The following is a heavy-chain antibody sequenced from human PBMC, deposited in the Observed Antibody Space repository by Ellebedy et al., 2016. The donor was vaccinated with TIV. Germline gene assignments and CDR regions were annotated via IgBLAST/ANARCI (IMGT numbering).Heavy chain of an antibody. V-gene: IGHV3-23*01. Sequence: GESLKISCAASGFTFSSCWMHWVRQAPGKGLVWVSSISGSGGGTTYADSVKGRFAISRDNSKCTLYLQMNSLRADDTAVYYCAKGAYYGSGTYYDYWGQGSLVTVSA. D-gene: IGHD3-10*01. CDR1: GFTFSSCW. CDR3: AKGAYYGSGTYYDY. J-gene: IGHJ4*02. CDR2: ISGSGGGT.